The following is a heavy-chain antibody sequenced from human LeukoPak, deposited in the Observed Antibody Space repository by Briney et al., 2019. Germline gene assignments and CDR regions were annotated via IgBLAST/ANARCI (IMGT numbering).Heavy chain of an antibody. Sequence: GGSLRLSCAASGFTVSSNYMSWVHQAPGKGLKWVSAISGSGGSTYYADSVKGRFTISRDNSKNTLYLQMNSLRAEDTAVYYCAKDAGRNWFDPWGQGTLVTVSS. J-gene: IGHJ5*02. CDR1: GFTVSSNY. V-gene: IGHV3-23*01. CDR2: ISGSGGST. CDR3: AKDAGRNWFDP.